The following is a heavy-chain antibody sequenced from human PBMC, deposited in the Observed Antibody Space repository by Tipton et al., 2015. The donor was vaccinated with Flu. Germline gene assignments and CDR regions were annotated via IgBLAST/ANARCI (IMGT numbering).Heavy chain of an antibody. J-gene: IGHJ4*02. CDR3: ARHSSSWPNEYYFDY. CDR1: GYSFTSYW. Sequence: VQLVQSGAEVKKPGESLKISCKGSGYSFTSYWIGWVRQMPGKGLEWMGIIYPGDSDTRYSPSFQGQITISADKSISTAYLQWSSLKASDTAMYYCARHSSSWPNEYYFDYWGQGTLVTVSS. CDR2: IYPGDSDT. D-gene: IGHD6-13*01. V-gene: IGHV5-51*01.